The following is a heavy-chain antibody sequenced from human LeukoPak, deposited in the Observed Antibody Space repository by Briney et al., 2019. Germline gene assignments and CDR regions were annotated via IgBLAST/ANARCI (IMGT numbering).Heavy chain of an antibody. D-gene: IGHD3-9*01. CDR2: IVGNAGRK. V-gene: IGHV3-23*01. CDR1: GFTFSTYA. J-gene: IGHJ4*02. CDR3: AKDYTPDGLYDIDY. Sequence: AGGPLGLSCAPSGFTFSTYAMNGAPRPPGKGWVCGTGIVGNAGRKYYADSVKGRFTISRDNSKNTLYLQMNSLRVEDTAKYYCAKDYTPDGLYDIDYWGQGTQVNVSS.